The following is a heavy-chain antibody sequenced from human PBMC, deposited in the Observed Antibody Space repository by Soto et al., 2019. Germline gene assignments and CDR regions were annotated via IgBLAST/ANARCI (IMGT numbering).Heavy chain of an antibody. CDR2: IYPGDSDT. J-gene: IGHJ4*02. D-gene: IGHD2-2*01. Sequence: VRQMPGKGLEWMGMIYPGDSDTKYSPSFQGQVTISADKSISTAYLQWSSLKASDTAMYYRARSPAYFVYWREGTLV. CDR3: ARSPAYFVY. V-gene: IGHV5-51*01.